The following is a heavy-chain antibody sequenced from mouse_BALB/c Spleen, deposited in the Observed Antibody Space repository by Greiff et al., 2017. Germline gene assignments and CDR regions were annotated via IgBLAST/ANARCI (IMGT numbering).Heavy chain of an antibody. Sequence: EVMLVESGGGLVQPGGSRKLSCAASGFTFSSFGMHWVRQAPEKGLEWVAYISSGSSTIYYADTVKGRFTISRDNPKNTLFLQMTSLRSEDTAMYYCARGGYYEGWFAYWGQGTLVTVSA. D-gene: IGHD2-4*01. CDR2: ISSGSSTI. CDR3: ARGGYYEGWFAY. CDR1: GFTFSSFG. J-gene: IGHJ3*01. V-gene: IGHV5-17*02.